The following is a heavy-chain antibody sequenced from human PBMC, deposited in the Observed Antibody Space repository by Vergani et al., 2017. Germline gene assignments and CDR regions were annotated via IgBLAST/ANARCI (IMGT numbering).Heavy chain of an antibody. V-gene: IGHV3-33*06. CDR3: AKGSKNTQSVSWFDP. CDR2: IWYDGSNK. D-gene: IGHD4-17*01. J-gene: IGHJ5*02. Sequence: LEWVAVIWYDGSNKYYADSVKGRFTISRDNSKNTLYLQMNSLRAEDTAVYYCAKGSKNTQSVSWFDPWGQGTLVTVSS.